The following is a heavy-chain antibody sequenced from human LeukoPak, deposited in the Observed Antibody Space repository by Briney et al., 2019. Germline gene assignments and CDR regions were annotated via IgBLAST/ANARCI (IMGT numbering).Heavy chain of an antibody. D-gene: IGHD3-10*01. J-gene: IGHJ4*02. CDR1: GYSFTSYW. CDR2: IDPSDSYT. CDR3: ASQIYYGSGSSDY. Sequence: GESLKISCKGSGYSFTSYWISWVRQMPGKGLEWMGRIDPSDSYTNYSPSFQGHATISADKSISTAYLQWSSLKASDTAMYYCASQIYYGSGSSDYWGQGTLVTVSS. V-gene: IGHV5-10-1*01.